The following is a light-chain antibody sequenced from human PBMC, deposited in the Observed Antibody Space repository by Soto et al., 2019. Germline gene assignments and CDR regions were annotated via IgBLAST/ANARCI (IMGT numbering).Light chain of an antibody. CDR3: GTRDSSLRRV. CDR1: SSNIGNNY. CDR2: ENN. Sequence: QSVLTQPPSVSAAPGQKVTISCSGSSSNIGNNYVSWYQQLPGTAPKLLIYENNKRPSGIPDRFSGSKSGTSATLGITGLQTGDEDDYYCGTRDSSLRRVFRTGTKVTVL. J-gene: IGLJ1*01. V-gene: IGLV1-51*02.